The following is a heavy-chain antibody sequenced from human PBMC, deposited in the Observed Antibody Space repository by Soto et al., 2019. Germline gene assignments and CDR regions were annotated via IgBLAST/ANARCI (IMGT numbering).Heavy chain of an antibody. CDR2: VSFSGETT. J-gene: IGHJ4*02. CDR3: AKSKGGYCNSGACFKFDY. Sequence: GGSLRLSCAASGFIFNNYAMSWVRQAPGKGLEWVSGVSFSGETTYFADSVRGRFAISRDNSKNTLSLQMNSLRAEDTAVYYCAKSKGGYCNSGACFKFDYWGQGTPVTVSS. V-gene: IGHV3-23*01. CDR1: GFIFNNYA. D-gene: IGHD2-8*01.